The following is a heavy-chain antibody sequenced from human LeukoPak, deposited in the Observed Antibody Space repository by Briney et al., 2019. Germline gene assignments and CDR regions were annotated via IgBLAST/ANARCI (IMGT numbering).Heavy chain of an antibody. D-gene: IGHD6-13*01. CDR2: IWYDGSNK. CDR1: GFTFSSYG. J-gene: IGHJ6*04. V-gene: IGHV3-33*01. Sequence: PGGSLRLSCAASGFTFSSYGMHWVRQAPGKGLEWVAVIWYDGSNKYYADSAKGRFTISRDNSKNTLYLQMNSLRAEDTAVYYCARGHSSSWYLPDYYYYGMDVWGKGTTVTVSS. CDR3: ARGHSSSWYLPDYYYYGMDV.